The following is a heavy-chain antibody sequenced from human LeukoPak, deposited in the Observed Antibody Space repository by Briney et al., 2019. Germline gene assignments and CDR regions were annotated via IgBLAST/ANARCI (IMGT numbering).Heavy chain of an antibody. D-gene: IGHD4-17*01. CDR2: ISSSGSYI. CDR1: GFTFSRYS. J-gene: IGHJ4*02. Sequence: GGSLRLSCAASGFTFSRYSMNWVRQAPGKGLEWVSSISSSGSYIYYADSVKGRFTISRDNAKNSLCLQVNSLGAEDTAVYYCAREDYGDYVFGHWGQGTLVTVSS. V-gene: IGHV3-21*01. CDR3: AREDYGDYVFGH.